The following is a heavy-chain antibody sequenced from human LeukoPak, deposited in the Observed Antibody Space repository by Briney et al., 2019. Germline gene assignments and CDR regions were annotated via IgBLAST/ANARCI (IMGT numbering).Heavy chain of an antibody. CDR1: GFTFSSYA. D-gene: IGHD3-22*01. J-gene: IGHJ4*02. CDR3: AKDRGYDSSGYYPDY. V-gene: IGHV3-23*01. CDR2: ISGSGGST. Sequence: GGSLRLSCAASGFTFSSYATSWVRQAPGKGLEWVSAISGSGGSTYYADSVKGRFTISRDNSKNTLYLQMNSLRAEDTAVYYCAKDRGYDSSGYYPDYWGQGTLVTVSS.